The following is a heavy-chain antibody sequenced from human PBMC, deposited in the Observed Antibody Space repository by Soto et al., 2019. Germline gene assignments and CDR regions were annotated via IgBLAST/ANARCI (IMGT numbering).Heavy chain of an antibody. J-gene: IGHJ4*02. CDR3: AREGNLGRWLQPLDF. Sequence: TSETLSLTCTVSGGSIRSSTYYWGWIRQPPGKGLEWIGYIYHSGSTYYNPSLKSRVTISVDTSKNQFSLRLISVTAADTAKYFCAREGNLGRWLQPLDFWGQGTLVTVSS. CDR2: IYHSGST. CDR1: GGSIRSSTYY. V-gene: IGHV4-39*07. D-gene: IGHD5-12*01.